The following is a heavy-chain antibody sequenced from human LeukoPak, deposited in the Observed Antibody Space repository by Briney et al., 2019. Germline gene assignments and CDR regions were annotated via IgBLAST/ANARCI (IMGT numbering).Heavy chain of an antibody. CDR2: ISGSGGST. CDR1: GFTFSSYV. Sequence: GGSLRLSCAASGFTFSSYVMSWVRQAPGKGLEWVSAISGSGGSTYYADSVKGRFTISRDNSKNTLYLQMNSLRAEDTAVYYCAKGPPTSYSSSWQEYFQHWGQGTLVTVSS. V-gene: IGHV3-23*01. J-gene: IGHJ1*01. CDR3: AKGPPTSYSSSWQEYFQH. D-gene: IGHD6-13*01.